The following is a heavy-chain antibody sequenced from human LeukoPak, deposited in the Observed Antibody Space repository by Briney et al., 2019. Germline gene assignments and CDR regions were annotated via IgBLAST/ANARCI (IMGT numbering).Heavy chain of an antibody. D-gene: IGHD3-22*01. CDR2: INPNSGGT. V-gene: IGHV1-2*02. CDR3: ARGMYYDSSAAFDI. J-gene: IGHJ3*02. Sequence: ASVKVSCKASGYTFTGYYMHWVRQAPGQGLEWMGWINPNSGGTNYAQKFQGRVTMTRDTSISTAYMELSRLRSEDTAVYYCARGMYYDSSAAFDIWGQGTMVTVSS. CDR1: GYTFTGYY.